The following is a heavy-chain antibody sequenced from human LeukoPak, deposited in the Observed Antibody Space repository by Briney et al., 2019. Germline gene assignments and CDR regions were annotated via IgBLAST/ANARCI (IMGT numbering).Heavy chain of an antibody. CDR2: IYGDGGTT. V-gene: IGHV3-23*01. D-gene: IGHD2-15*01. J-gene: IGHJ4*02. CDR1: GFTFSSYA. Sequence: GGSLRLSCAASGFTFSSYAMSWVRQAPGKGLEWVSGIYGDGGTTYYADSVKGRFTISRDNSKNTLYLQMNTLRAEDTAVYYCAKDFGDCSGDRCLGIPIDYWGQGTLVTVSS. CDR3: AKDFGDCSGDRCLGIPIDY.